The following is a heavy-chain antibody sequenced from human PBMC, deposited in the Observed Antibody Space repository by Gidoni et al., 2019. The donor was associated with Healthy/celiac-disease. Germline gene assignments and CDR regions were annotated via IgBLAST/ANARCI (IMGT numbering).Heavy chain of an antibody. CDR2: IYYSGST. V-gene: IGHV4-39*01. D-gene: IGHD3-3*02. CDR3: ARRNFGRNYWYFDL. J-gene: IGHJ2*01. Sequence: QLQLQESGPGLVKPSETLSLTCTVSGGSIRSSSYYWGWIRQPPGKGLEWIGSIYYSGSTYYNPSLKSRVTISVDTSKNQFSLKLSSVTAADTAVYYCARRNFGRNYWYFDLWGRGTLVTVSS. CDR1: GGSIRSSSYY.